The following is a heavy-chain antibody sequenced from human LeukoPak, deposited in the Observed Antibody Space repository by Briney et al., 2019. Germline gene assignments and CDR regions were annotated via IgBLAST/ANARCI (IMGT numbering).Heavy chain of an antibody. CDR3: AKWLRFWTAIDY. V-gene: IGHV3-48*03. J-gene: IGHJ4*02. Sequence: GESLRLSCAASGFTFSSYEMNWVRQALGKGLEWVSYISSSGSTIYYADSVKGRFTFSRDNAKNSLYLQMNSLRAEDTAVYYCAKWLRFWTAIDYWGQGTLVTVSS. CDR2: ISSSGSTI. CDR1: GFTFSSYE. D-gene: IGHD5-12*01.